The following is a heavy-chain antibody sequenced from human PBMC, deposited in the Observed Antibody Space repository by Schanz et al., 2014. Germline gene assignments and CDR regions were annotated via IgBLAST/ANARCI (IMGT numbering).Heavy chain of an antibody. J-gene: IGHJ4*02. CDR3: DRGVRIDY. CDR2: IKQDGSEK. Sequence: EVQLVESGGGLVQPGGSLRLSCAASGFIFSNSWMSWVRQAPGKGLEWEANIKQDGSEKYYVDSVKGRFTISRDNAKNSLYLQMNSLTAEDAAVYYCDRGVRIDYWGQGTLVTVSS. V-gene: IGHV3-7*01. CDR1: GFIFSNSW. D-gene: IGHD3-3*01.